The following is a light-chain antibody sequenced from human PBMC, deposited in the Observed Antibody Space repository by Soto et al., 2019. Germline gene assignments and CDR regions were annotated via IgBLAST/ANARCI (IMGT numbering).Light chain of an antibody. J-gene: IGKJ1*01. V-gene: IGKV1-5*01. CDR3: QHYNSYSEA. CDR1: KNINTW. CDR2: DAS. Sequence: DIQMTQSPSTLSASVGDRVTITCRASKNINTWVAWYQQKPGKAPKLLIYDASSLESGVPSRFSGSGSGTEFTLTISSLHPDDFATYYCQHYNSYSEAFGQGTKVDIK.